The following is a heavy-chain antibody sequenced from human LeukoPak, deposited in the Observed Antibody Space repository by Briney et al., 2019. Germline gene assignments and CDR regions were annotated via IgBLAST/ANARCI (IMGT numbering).Heavy chain of an antibody. CDR1: GGTFSSYA. CDR2: IIPIFGTA. J-gene: IGHJ6*02. V-gene: IGHV1-69*13. Sequence: SVKVSCKASGGTFSSYAISWVRQAPGQGLEWMGGIIPIFGTANYAQKFQGRVTITADESTSTAYMELSSLRSEDTAVYYCATLSVPHYYYYYYGMDVWGQGTTVTVSS. CDR3: ATLSVPHYYYYYYGMDV. D-gene: IGHD2/OR15-2a*01.